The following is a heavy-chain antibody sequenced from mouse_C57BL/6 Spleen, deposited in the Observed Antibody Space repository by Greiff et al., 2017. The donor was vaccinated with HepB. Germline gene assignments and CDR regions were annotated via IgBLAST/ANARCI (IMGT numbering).Heavy chain of an antibody. D-gene: IGHD2-5*01. CDR2: ISYDGSN. V-gene: IGHV3-6*01. CDR3: ARDGGYYSNYGYFDV. CDR1: GYSITSGYY. J-gene: IGHJ1*03. Sequence: EVKLQESGPGLVKPSQSLSLTCSVTGYSITSGYYWNWIRQFPGNKLEWMGYISYDGSNNYNPSLKNRISITRDTSKNQFFLKLNSVTTEDTATYYCARDGGYYSNYGYFDVWGTGTTVTVSS.